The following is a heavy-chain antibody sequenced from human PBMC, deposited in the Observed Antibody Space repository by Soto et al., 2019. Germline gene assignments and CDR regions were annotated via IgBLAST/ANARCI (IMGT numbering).Heavy chain of an antibody. Sequence: QVQLVESGGGVVQPGRSLRLSCAASGFTFSSYGMHWVRQAPGEGLEWVAVIWYDGSNKYYADSVKGRFTISRDNSKNTLYLQMNSLRAEDTAVYYCARESGYDYAFDIWGQGTMVTVSS. CDR1: GFTFSSYG. D-gene: IGHD5-12*01. CDR2: IWYDGSNK. CDR3: ARESGYDYAFDI. V-gene: IGHV3-33*01. J-gene: IGHJ3*02.